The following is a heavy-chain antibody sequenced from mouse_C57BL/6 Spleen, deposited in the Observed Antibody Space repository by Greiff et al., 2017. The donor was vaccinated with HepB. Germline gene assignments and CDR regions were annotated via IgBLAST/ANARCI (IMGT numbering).Heavy chain of an antibody. CDR1: GFTFSSYA. CDR3: ARDTDYYGSSPWYFDV. CDR2: ISDGGSYT. D-gene: IGHD1-1*01. V-gene: IGHV5-4*01. J-gene: IGHJ1*03. Sequence: EVKLVESGGGLVKPGGSLKLSCAASGFTFSSYAMSWVRQTPEKRLEWVATISDGGSYTYYPDNVKGRVTISRDNAKNNLYLQMSHLKSEDTAMYYCARDTDYYGSSPWYFDVWGTGTTVTVSS.